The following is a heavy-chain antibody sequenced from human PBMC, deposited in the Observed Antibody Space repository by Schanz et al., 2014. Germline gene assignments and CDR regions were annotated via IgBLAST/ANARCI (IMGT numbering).Heavy chain of an antibody. Sequence: EVQLLASGGGLVQPGGSLRLTCLTSGFTFTDHAMSWVRQAPGKGLEWVSTISGLGEATFYSDSVKGRFTVSRDNSKNIVYLQMNRLRAEDTAVYYCARTDQQMQRPDYWGQGTLVIVSS. CDR3: ARTDQQMQRPDY. J-gene: IGHJ4*02. V-gene: IGHV3-23*01. D-gene: IGHD2-2*01. CDR1: GFTFTDHA. CDR2: ISGLGEAT.